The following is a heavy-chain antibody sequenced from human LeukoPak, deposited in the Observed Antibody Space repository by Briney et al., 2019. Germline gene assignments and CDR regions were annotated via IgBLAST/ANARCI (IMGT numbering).Heavy chain of an antibody. CDR1: GVSISSYC. V-gene: IGHV4-59*08. CDR3: VRHVVWSSGSYYFWFDP. J-gene: IGHJ5*02. Sequence: SETLSLTCTVSGVSISSYCLSWIRQAPGRGLEWIGYIYDSRSTDYNPSLESRVTISVDTAKSQLSLYLTSVTAAETAIYFCVRHVVWSSGSYYFWFDPWGQGNLVTVSS. D-gene: IGHD3-10*01. CDR2: IYDSRST.